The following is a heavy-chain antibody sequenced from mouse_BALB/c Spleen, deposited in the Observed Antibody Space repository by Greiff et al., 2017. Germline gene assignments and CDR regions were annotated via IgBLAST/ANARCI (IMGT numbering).Heavy chain of an antibody. CDR2: IDPFNGGT. Sequence: EVQGVESGPELMKPGASVKISCKASGYSFTSYYMHWVKQSHGKSLEWIGYIDPFNGGTSYNQKFKGKATLTVDKSSSTAYMHLSSLTSEDSAVYYCARPGGFGYDDYYAMDYWGQGTSVTVSS. D-gene: IGHD2-2*01. J-gene: IGHJ4*01. CDR1: GYSFTSYY. CDR3: ARPGGFGYDDYYAMDY. V-gene: IGHV1S135*01.